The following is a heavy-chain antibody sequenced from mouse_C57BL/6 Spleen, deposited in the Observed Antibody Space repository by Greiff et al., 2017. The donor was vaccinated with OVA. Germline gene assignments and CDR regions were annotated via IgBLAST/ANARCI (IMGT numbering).Heavy chain of an antibody. CDR2: IYPGSGST. J-gene: IGHJ1*03. V-gene: IGHV1-55*01. Sequence: QVQLKQPGAELVKPGASVKMSCKASGYTFTSYWITWVKQRPGQGLEWIGDIYPGSGSTNYNEKFKSKATLTVDTSSSTAYMQLSSLTSEDSAVYYCASYYYGSSWYFDVWGTGTTVTVSS. D-gene: IGHD1-1*01. CDR3: ASYYYGSSWYFDV. CDR1: GYTFTSYW.